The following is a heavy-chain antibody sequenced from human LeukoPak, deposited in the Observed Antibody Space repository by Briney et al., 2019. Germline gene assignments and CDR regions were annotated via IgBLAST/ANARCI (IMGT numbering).Heavy chain of an antibody. CDR2: IIPIFGST. V-gene: IGHV1-69*05. D-gene: IGHD1-26*01. J-gene: IGHJ6*03. CDR1: GDIFNSYS. Sequence: SVKVSCNASGDIFNSYSVSWVRQAPGQGLEWMGGIIPIFGSTNNAQKFQGRVTITTDQSTRTAYMELNSLSSDDTAVYYCARVGRSRGSLPNSYYYMDVWGKGTTVTVSS. CDR3: ARVGRSRGSLPNSYYYMDV.